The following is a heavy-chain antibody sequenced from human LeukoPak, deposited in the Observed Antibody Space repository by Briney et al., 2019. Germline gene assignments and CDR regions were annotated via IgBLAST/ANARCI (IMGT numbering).Heavy chain of an antibody. V-gene: IGHV3-66*01. J-gene: IGHJ4*02. D-gene: IGHD3-10*01. CDR2: IYSGGSP. CDR3: ARDSGGFDY. Sequence: GGSLRLSCAASGFMFSNYGMSWVRQGPGKGLEWVSVIYSGGSPYYAVSVKGRFTISRDNSKHPLYPQMHSVRAEDTAVLYCARDSGGFDYWGQGTLVTVSS. CDR1: GFMFSNYG.